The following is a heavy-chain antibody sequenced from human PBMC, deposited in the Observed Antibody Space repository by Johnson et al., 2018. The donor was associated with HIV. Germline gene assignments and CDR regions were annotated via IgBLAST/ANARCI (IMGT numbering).Heavy chain of an antibody. CDR2: IYSGGST. CDR3: ARGSSSWLHDAFDI. J-gene: IGHJ3*02. D-gene: IGHD6-13*01. Sequence: VLLVESGGGLVQPGRSLRLSCAASGFTVSSNYMSWVRQAPGKGLEWVSVIYSGGSTYYADSVKGRFTISRDNSKNTLFLQMNTLRAEDTAGYYSARGSSSWLHDAFDIWGQGTMVTVSS. V-gene: IGHV3-66*02. CDR1: GFTVSSNY.